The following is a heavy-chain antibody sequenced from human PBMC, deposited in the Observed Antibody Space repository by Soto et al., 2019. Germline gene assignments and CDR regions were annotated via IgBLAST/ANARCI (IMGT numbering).Heavy chain of an antibody. CDR3: AAVDYDFWSGYLSMDV. V-gene: IGHV1-58*01. Sequence: GASVKVSCKASGFTFTSSAVQWVRQARGQRLEWIGWIVVGSGNTNYAQKFQEGVTITRDMSTSTAYMELSSLRSEDTAVYYCAAVDYDFWSGYLSMDVWGQGTTVTVSS. CDR1: GFTFTSSA. D-gene: IGHD3-3*01. J-gene: IGHJ6*02. CDR2: IVVGSGNT.